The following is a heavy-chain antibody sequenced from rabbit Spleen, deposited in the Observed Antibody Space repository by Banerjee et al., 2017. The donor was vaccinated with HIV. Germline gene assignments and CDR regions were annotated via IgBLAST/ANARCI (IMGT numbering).Heavy chain of an antibody. V-gene: IGHV1S45*01. CDR2: IYAGSTGST. D-gene: IGHD7-1*01. CDR3: ARDGTDTTGYIFDL. CDR1: GFSFSSRYW. Sequence: QEQLEESGGDLVQPEGSLTLTCTASGFSFSSRYWICWVRQAPGKGLEWIGCIYAGSTGSTYYASWAKGRFTISKTSSTTVTLQMTSLTVADTATYFCARDGTDTTGYIFDLWGQGTLVTVS. J-gene: IGHJ4*01.